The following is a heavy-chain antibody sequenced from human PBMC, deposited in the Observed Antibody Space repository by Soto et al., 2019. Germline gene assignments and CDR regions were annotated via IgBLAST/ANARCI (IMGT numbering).Heavy chain of an antibody. Sequence: EVQLVESGGGLVQPGGSLRLSCAASGFTFSTYSMNWVRQAPGKGLEWIAYISSRSTIIYYADSVKGRFTISRDDAKKSLDLQMYSLRDEDTAVYYCARGFYDSSGYYMESVGYFDNWGQGTLVTVSS. CDR2: ISSRSTII. D-gene: IGHD3-22*01. J-gene: IGHJ4*02. CDR3: ARGFYDSSGYYMESVGYFDN. V-gene: IGHV3-48*02. CDR1: GFTFSTYS.